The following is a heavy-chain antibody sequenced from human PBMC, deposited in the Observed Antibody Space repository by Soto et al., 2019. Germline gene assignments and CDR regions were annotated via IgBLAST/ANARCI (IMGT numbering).Heavy chain of an antibody. J-gene: IGHJ4*02. Sequence: QVQLQPWGAGLLKPSETLSLTCAVYGGSLSGYYWTWIRQPPGKGLEWIGETSESGITNYNPSPITRILMSLDTSENQFSLKLSSVNDADTAVYYCARLTGTQDYWGEGTLVTVSS. CDR2: TSESGIT. V-gene: IGHV4-34*01. CDR3: ARLTGTQDY. CDR1: GGSLSGYY. D-gene: IGHD1-20*01.